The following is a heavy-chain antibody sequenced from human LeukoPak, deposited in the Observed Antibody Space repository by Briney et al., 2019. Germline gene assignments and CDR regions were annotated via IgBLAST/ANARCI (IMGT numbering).Heavy chain of an antibody. D-gene: IGHD2-2*01. CDR2: IKQDGSEK. V-gene: IGHV3-7*01. J-gene: IGHJ5*02. Sequence: GGSLRLSCAASGFTFSSHWMSWVRQAPGKGLEWVANIKQDGSEKYLVDSVKGRFTISRDNAKNSLYLQMNSLRGEDTAVYYCARGRRVPAAMGNWFDPWGQGTLVTVSS. CDR3: ARGRRVPAAMGNWFDP. CDR1: GFTFSSHW.